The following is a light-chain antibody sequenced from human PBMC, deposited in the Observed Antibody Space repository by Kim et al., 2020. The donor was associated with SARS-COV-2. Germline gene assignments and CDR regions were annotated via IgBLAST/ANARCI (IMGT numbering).Light chain of an antibody. CDR2: HAS. CDR1: HNINNY. J-gene: IGKJ4*01. V-gene: IGKV1-33*01. CDR3: QQFGGLPLT. Sequence: ASVGERVTITCRASHNINNYLNWYQQKPGKAPNLLISHASTLQTGVPPRFSGSGSGTDFTLTISNLQAEDIATYYCQQFGGLPLTFGGGTKVDIK.